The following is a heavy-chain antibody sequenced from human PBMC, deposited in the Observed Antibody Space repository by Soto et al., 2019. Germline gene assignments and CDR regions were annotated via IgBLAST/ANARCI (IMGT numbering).Heavy chain of an antibody. J-gene: IGHJ5*02. D-gene: IGHD1-26*01. Sequence: GASVKVSCKAYGYTFTSHYMHWVRQAPGQGLEWMGVINPNGGFTSYEQKFQGRVTMTRDTSTSTVYMELSSLRSEDTAVYYCARDHSGTFSGRYCWWFDPWGQGTLVTVSS. V-gene: IGHV1-46*03. CDR3: ARDHSGTFSGRYCWWFDP. CDR1: GYTFTSHY. CDR2: INPNGGFT.